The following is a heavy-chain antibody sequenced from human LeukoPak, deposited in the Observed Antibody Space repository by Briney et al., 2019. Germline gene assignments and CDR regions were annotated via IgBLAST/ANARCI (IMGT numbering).Heavy chain of an antibody. CDR2: INHSGST. Sequence: SETLSLTCAVYGGSFNGYYWSWIRQPPGKGLEWIGEINHSGSTNYSPSLKSRVTLSVDTSKNQFSLKLSSATAADTAVYYCARRYSSSWGDYFDYWGQGTLVTVSS. V-gene: IGHV4-34*01. CDR1: GGSFNGYY. D-gene: IGHD6-13*01. CDR3: ARRYSSSWGDYFDY. J-gene: IGHJ4*02.